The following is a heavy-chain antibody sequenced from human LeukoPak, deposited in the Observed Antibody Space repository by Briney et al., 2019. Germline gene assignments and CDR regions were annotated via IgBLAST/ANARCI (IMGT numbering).Heavy chain of an antibody. CDR1: GFTFSSYS. Sequence: PGGSLRLSCAASGFTFSSYSMNWVRQAPGKGLEWVSYISSSSSTIYYADSVKGRFTISRDNAKNSLYLQLNSLGAEDTAVYYCARDPYSSSVTHFDYWGQGTLVTVSS. J-gene: IGHJ4*02. CDR3: ARDPYSSSVTHFDY. D-gene: IGHD6-6*01. CDR2: ISSSSSTI. V-gene: IGHV3-48*04.